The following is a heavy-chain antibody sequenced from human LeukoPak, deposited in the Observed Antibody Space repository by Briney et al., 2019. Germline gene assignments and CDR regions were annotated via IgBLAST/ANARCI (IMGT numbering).Heavy chain of an antibody. CDR1: GFPFSFYG. J-gene: IGHJ4*02. Sequence: GTSLRLSCAASGFPFSFYGMHWVRQAPGKGLEWVAVIWYDGSNKYYTDSVKDRFTISRDNSKNTLYLQMNSLRAEDTAVYYCARVQGRYFGSGSYLGVDHWGQGTLVTVSS. CDR2: IWYDGSNK. CDR3: ARVQGRYFGSGSYLGVDH. D-gene: IGHD3-10*01. V-gene: IGHV3-33*01.